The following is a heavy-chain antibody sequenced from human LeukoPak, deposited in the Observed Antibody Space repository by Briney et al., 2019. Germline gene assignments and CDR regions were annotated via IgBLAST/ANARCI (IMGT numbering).Heavy chain of an antibody. V-gene: IGHV1-18*01. CDR2: IGRYNGNT. CDR3: ARASSWYVGPDY. CDR1: GYTFSIYA. Sequence: ASVKVSCKASGYTFSIYAISWVRQAPGQGLEWMGWIGRYNGNTNYAQKFQGRVTMTTDTSTNTAYMELRSLRSDDTAVYYCARASSWYVGPDYWGQGTLVTVSS. J-gene: IGHJ4*02. D-gene: IGHD6-13*01.